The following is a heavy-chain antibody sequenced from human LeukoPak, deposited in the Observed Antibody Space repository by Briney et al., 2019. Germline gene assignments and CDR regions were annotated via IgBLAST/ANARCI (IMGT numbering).Heavy chain of an antibody. CDR2: ISWNSGSI. V-gene: IGHV3-9*01. CDR1: GFTFDDYA. CDR3: AMMVRGGSYFDY. Sequence: GGSLRLSCAASGFTFDDYAMHWVRQAPGKGLEWVSGISWNSGSIGYADSVKGRFTISRDNAKNSLYLQMNSLRAEDTALYYCAMMVRGGSYFDYWGQGTLVTVSS. D-gene: IGHD3-10*01. J-gene: IGHJ4*02.